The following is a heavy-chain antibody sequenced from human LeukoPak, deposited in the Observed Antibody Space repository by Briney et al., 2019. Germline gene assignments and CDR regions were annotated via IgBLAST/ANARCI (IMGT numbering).Heavy chain of an antibody. J-gene: IGHJ4*02. Sequence: ASVKVSCKASGYTSTSYYMHWVRQAPGQGLEWMGIINPSGGSTSYAQKFQGRVTMTRDMSTSTVYMELSSLRSEDTAVFYCAREGSSRSFDNWGQGTLVTVSS. CDR1: GYTSTSYY. V-gene: IGHV1-46*01. CDR2: INPSGGST. D-gene: IGHD6-6*01. CDR3: AREGSSRSFDN.